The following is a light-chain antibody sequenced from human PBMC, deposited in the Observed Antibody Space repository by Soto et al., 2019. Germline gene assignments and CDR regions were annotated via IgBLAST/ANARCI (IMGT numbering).Light chain of an antibody. Sequence: EDGVTQSPGTLSFSPGERVTLSCRASQSVSSSYLAWYQQKPGQAPRLLIYGASSRATGVPDRFSGSGSGTDFTLTISRLEPEDFAVYYCQQYGNLITFGQGTRLEIK. CDR1: QSVSSSY. CDR2: GAS. J-gene: IGKJ5*01. CDR3: QQYGNLIT. V-gene: IGKV3-20*01.